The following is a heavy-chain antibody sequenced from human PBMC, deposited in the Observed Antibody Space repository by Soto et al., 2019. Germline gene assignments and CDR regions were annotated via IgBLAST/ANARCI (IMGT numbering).Heavy chain of an antibody. Sequence: QVHLVQSGAEVKKPGASVKVSCKASGYMFTKSAMHWVRQAPGQRLEWMGWISGDSGNTKYSPKLQDRVTITRDTYASTDYMELSRLREEDTGLYDCARDGVAAGNINFDYWGQGTLVTVSS. CDR1: GYMFTKSA. V-gene: IGHV1-3*01. J-gene: IGHJ4*01. CDR3: ARDGVAAGNINFDY. D-gene: IGHD6-19*01. CDR2: ISGDSGNT.